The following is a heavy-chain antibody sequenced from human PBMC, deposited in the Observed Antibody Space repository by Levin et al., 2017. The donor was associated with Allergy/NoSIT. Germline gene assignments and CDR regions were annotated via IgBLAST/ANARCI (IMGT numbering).Heavy chain of an antibody. CDR3: TRDIGGVGGF. CDR1: GFSFSSYW. J-gene: IGHJ4*02. V-gene: IGHV3-74*01. CDR2: INEDGRTT. Sequence: SCAASGFSFSSYWLHWVRQVPGKGLVWVSRINEDGRTTNYADSVKGRFTISRDNAKNTLYLQMNSLKVEDTARYYCTRDIGGVGGFWGQGVLVTVSS. D-gene: IGHD2-15*01.